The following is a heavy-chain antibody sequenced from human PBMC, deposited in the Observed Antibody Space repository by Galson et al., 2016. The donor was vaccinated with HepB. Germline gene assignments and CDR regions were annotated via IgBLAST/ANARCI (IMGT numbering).Heavy chain of an antibody. Sequence: SLRLSCAGSGFTFSNYGINWVRQAPGKGLEWVSYISSTSSTIYYADSVKGRFTISRDNAKNSLYLQMNSLRDEDTAVYYCARDPLPNAVVTVTFDYWGQGTLVTVSS. J-gene: IGHJ4*02. CDR3: ARDPLPNAVVTVTFDY. D-gene: IGHD2-21*02. CDR2: ISSTSSTI. CDR1: GFTFSNYG. V-gene: IGHV3-48*02.